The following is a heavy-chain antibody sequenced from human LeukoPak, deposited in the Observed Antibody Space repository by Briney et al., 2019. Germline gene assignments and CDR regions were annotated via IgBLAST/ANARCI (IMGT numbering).Heavy chain of an antibody. CDR2: INPNSGGT. V-gene: IGHV1-2*02. D-gene: IGHD3-22*01. Sequence: ASVEVSCKASGYTFTGYYMHWVRQAPGQGVEWMGWINPNSGGTNYAQKFQGRVTMTRDTSISTAYMELSRLRSDDTAVYYCARDQNDPLCYYDSSGYHAFDIWGQGTMVTVSS. CDR1: GYTFTGYY. J-gene: IGHJ3*02. CDR3: ARDQNDPLCYYDSSGYHAFDI.